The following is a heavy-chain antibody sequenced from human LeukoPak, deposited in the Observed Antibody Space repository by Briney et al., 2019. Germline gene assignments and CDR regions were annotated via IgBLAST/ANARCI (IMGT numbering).Heavy chain of an antibody. CDR3: ARVPLVSGSYGMDV. D-gene: IGHD5-12*01. CDR1: GFTVSSNY. Sequence: GGSLRLSCAASGFTVSSNYMSWVRQAPGKGLEWVSVIYSGGSTYYADSVKGRFTISRDNSKNTLYPQMNSLRAEDTAVYYCARVPLVSGSYGMDVWGQGTTVTVSS. J-gene: IGHJ6*02. V-gene: IGHV3-53*01. CDR2: IYSGGST.